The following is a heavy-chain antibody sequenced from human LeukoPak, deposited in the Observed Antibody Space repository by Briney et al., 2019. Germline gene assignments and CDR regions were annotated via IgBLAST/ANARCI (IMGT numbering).Heavy chain of an antibody. CDR2: INHSGST. D-gene: IGHD6-6*01. CDR3: ARCIAARPEFDY. CDR1: GGSFSGYY. V-gene: IGHV4-34*01. Sequence: SETLSLTCAVYGGSFSGYYWSWIRQPPGKGLEWIGEINHSGSTNYNPSLKSRVTISVDTSKNQFSLKLSSVTAADTAVYYCARCIAARPEFDYWGQGTLVTVSS. J-gene: IGHJ4*02.